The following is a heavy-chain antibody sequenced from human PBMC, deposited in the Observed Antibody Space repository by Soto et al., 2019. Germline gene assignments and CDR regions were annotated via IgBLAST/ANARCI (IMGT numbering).Heavy chain of an antibody. J-gene: IGHJ6*02. CDR2: INAGNGNT. CDR3: ARGTSCCTNGVCTHYYGMDV. Sequence: QVQLVQSGAEVKKPGASVKVSCTASGYTFTSYAMHWVRQAPGQRLEWMGWINAGNGNTKYSQKFQGRVTITRVTSASTDYMELSSLRSEDTAVYYCARGTSCCTNGVCTHYYGMDVWGQGTTVTVSS. V-gene: IGHV1-3*01. CDR1: GYTFTSYA. D-gene: IGHD2-8*01.